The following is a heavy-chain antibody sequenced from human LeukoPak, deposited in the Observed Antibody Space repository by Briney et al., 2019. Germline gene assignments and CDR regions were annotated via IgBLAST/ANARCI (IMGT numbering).Heavy chain of an antibody. CDR1: GFTFSSYS. D-gene: IGHD2-2*02. CDR3: ASESHLVPAAIRSSSAFDI. Sequence: GGSLRLSCAASGFTFSSYSMNWVRQAPGKGLEWVSSISSSSSYIYYADSVKGRFTISRDNAKNSLYLQMNSLRAEDTAVYYCASESHLVPAAIRSSSAFDIWGQGTMVTVSS. J-gene: IGHJ3*02. CDR2: ISSSSSYI. V-gene: IGHV3-21*01.